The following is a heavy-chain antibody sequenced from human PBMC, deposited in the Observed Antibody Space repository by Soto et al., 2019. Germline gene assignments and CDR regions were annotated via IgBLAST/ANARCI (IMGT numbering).Heavy chain of an antibody. Sequence: GGSLRLSCAASGFTFSSYSMNWVRQAPGKGLEWVSYISSSSSTIYYADYVKGRFTISRDNAKNLLYLQMNSLRDEDTAVYYCAREGYPFDYWGQGTLVTVSS. D-gene: IGHD5-12*01. CDR3: AREGYPFDY. J-gene: IGHJ4*02. CDR2: ISSSSSTI. CDR1: GFTFSSYS. V-gene: IGHV3-48*02.